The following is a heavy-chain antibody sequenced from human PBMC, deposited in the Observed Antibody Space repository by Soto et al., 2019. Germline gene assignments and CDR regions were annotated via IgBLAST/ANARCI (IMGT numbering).Heavy chain of an antibody. CDR3: ARGGWRGYINYYYYYGMDV. CDR1: GGSISSYF. CDR2: IYYSEST. V-gene: IGHV4-59*12. D-gene: IGHD5-12*01. Sequence: SETLSLTCTVSGGSISSYFWSWIRQPPGKGLEWIGYIYYSESTNYNPSLKSRVTISVDTSKNQFSLKLSSVTAADTAVYYCARGGWRGYINYYYYYGMDVWGQGTTVTVSS. J-gene: IGHJ6*02.